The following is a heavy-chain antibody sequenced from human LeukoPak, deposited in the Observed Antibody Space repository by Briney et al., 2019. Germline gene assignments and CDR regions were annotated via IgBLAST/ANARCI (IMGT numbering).Heavy chain of an antibody. J-gene: IGHJ4*02. D-gene: IGHD6-19*01. V-gene: IGHV3-53*01. CDR3: ARVRPGIAVVSN. Sequence: GGSLRLSCAASGFTVSSNYMSWVRQAPGKGLEWVSVIYSGGSTYYADSVKGRFTISRDNSKNTLYLQMNSLRAEDTAVYYCARVRPGIAVVSNWGQGTLVTVSS. CDR1: GFTVSSNY. CDR2: IYSGGST.